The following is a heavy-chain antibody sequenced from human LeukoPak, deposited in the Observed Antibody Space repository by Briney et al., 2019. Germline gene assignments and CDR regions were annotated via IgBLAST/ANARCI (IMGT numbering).Heavy chain of an antibody. Sequence: PSETLSLTCTVSGGSISSANYYWSWIRQPPGKGLEWIGYIYYSGSTYYNPSLKSRVTISVDTSKNQFSLKLSSVTAADTAVYYCAGETLPSFRWFGPGAEGTLVTFPS. CDR2: IYYSGST. CDR1: GGSISSANYY. V-gene: IGHV4-30-4*01. J-gene: IGHJ5*02. D-gene: IGHD3-10*01. CDR3: AGETLPSFRWFGP.